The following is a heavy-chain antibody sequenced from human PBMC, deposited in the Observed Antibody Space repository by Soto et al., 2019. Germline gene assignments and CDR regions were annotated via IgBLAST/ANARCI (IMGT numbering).Heavy chain of an antibody. CDR3: ARVIAGYSSGLLWFDP. CDR1: GFTFSSYS. Sequence: PGGSLRLACAASGFTFSSYSMNWVRQAPGKGLEWVSSISSSSSYIYYADSVKGRFTISRDNAKNSLYLQMNSLRAEDTAAYYCARVIAGYSSGLLWFDPWGQGTLVTVSS. CDR2: ISSSSSYI. J-gene: IGHJ5*02. D-gene: IGHD6-19*01. V-gene: IGHV3-21*01.